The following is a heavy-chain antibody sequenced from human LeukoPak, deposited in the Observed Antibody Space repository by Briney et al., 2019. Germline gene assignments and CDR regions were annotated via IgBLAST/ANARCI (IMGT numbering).Heavy chain of an antibody. CDR3: ARPYDSNRDHSGYGY. CDR1: GLPLSNHW. Sequence: GGSLRLSCATSGLPLSNHWMSWVPQAPGKGLEWVANKHQDGSEEYYVDSVRGRFTIPRDNAKNSLYLQMNSLRAEDTAVYYCARPYDSNRDHSGYGYWGRGTLVTVSS. D-gene: IGHD5-12*01. V-gene: IGHV3-7*02. J-gene: IGHJ4*02. CDR2: KHQDGSEE.